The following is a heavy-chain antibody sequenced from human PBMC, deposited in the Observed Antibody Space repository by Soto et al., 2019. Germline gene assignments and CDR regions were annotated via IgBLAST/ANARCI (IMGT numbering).Heavy chain of an antibody. CDR3: ARDFLSGYYFDY. CDR1: GDSISSGGYS. CDR2: TYHSGGT. J-gene: IGHJ4*02. V-gene: IGHV4-30-2*01. D-gene: IGHD3-22*01. Sequence: QLQLQESGSGLVKPSQTLSLTCVVSGDSISSGGYSWNWIRQPPGKGLEWIGHTYHSGGTLYNPSLDSRVTISVDKSKNQFSLTLTSVTAADTAVYYCARDFLSGYYFDYWGQGTLVTVSS.